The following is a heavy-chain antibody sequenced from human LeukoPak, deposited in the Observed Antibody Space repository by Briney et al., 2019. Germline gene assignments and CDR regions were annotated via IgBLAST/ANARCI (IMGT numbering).Heavy chain of an antibody. CDR3: ARARVGYLHDAFDI. V-gene: IGHV3-21*01. J-gene: IGHJ3*02. D-gene: IGHD5-18*01. CDR2: ISSSSSYI. Sequence: GRSLRLSCAASGFTFSSYSMNWVRQAPGKGLEWVSSISSSSSYIYYADSVKGRFTISRDNAKNSLYLQMNSLRAEDTAVYYCARARVGYLHDAFDIWGQGTMVTVSS. CDR1: GFTFSSYS.